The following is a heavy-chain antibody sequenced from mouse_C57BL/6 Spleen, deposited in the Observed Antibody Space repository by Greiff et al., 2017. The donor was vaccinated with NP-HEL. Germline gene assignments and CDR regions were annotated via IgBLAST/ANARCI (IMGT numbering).Heavy chain of an antibody. J-gene: IGHJ1*03. CDR3: ARSYYYGSSPWYFDV. Sequence: QVQLQQSGAELMKPGASVKLSCKATGYTFTGYWIEWVSQGPGHGLEWIGEILPGSGRTNYNEKFKGKATFTADTSSNTAYMQLSSLTTEDSAIYDCARSYYYGSSPWYFDVWGTGTTVTVSS. V-gene: IGHV1-9*01. CDR1: GYTFTGYW. CDR2: ILPGSGRT. D-gene: IGHD1-1*01.